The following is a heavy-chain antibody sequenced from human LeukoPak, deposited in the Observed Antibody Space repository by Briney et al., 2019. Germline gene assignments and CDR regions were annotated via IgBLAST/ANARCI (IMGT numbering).Heavy chain of an antibody. CDR3: AKDRYYDSSGGFDY. V-gene: IGHV3-74*01. Sequence: GGSLRLSCAASGFIFSSFWMHWVRQVPGKGLVWVSHINSDGRTADYADSVRGRFTISRDNAKNTLYLQMNRLTVEDTAVYYCAKDRYYDSSGGFDYWGQGTLVTVSS. D-gene: IGHD3-22*01. CDR2: INSDGRTA. J-gene: IGHJ4*02. CDR1: GFIFSSFW.